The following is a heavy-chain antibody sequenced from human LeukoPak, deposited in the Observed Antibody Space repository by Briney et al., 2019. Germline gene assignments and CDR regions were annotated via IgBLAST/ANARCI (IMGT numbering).Heavy chain of an antibody. J-gene: IGHJ4*02. CDR1: GLTFSSYW. CDR3: ARALVVPAVTFDY. CDR2: IKQDGSEK. D-gene: IGHD2-2*01. V-gene: IGHV3-7*03. Sequence: GGSLRLSCAASGLTFSSYWMSWVRQAPGKGLEWVANIKQDGSEKYYVDSVKGRFTISRDNAKNSLYLQMNSLRAEDTAVYYCARALVVPAVTFDYWGQGTLVTVSS.